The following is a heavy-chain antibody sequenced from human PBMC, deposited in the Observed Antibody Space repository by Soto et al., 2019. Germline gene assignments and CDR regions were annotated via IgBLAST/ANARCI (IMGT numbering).Heavy chain of an antibody. J-gene: IGHJ5*02. CDR1: GGSMSSYY. V-gene: IGHV4-59*01. CDR2: IYYSGST. D-gene: IGHD1-7*01. Sequence: QVQLQESGPGLVKPSETLSLTCTVSGGSMSSYYWNWIRQPPGKGLEWMGYIYYSGSTNYNPSLKSRVTISIDTSKNQFSLRLNSVTAADTAVYYCARLAGFRITRTTFLDSSWFDTWGQGTLVTVSS. CDR3: ARLAGFRITRTTFLDSSWFDT.